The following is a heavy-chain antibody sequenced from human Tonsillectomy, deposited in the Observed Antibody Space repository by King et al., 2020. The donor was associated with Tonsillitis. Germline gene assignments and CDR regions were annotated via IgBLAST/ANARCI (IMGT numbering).Heavy chain of an antibody. V-gene: IGHV5-51*01. CDR1: GYSFTRYW. D-gene: IGHD3-22*01. CDR2: IYPGDSET. CDR3: ARYDSTGAGAFDI. J-gene: IGHJ3*02. Sequence: VQLVESGAEVKKPGESLKISCKGSGYSFTRYWIVWVRQMPGKGLEWMGIIYPGDSETRYSPSFQGQVTISADKSISPAFLQWSRLKASDSAIYYCARYDSTGAGAFDIWGQGTMVTVSS.